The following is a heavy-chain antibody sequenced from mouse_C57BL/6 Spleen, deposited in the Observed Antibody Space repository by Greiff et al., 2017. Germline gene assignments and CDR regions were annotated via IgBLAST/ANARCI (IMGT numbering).Heavy chain of an antibody. CDR3: ARRKGLRRGYYAMDY. CDR2: INYDGSST. D-gene: IGHD2-4*01. Sequence: EVKLMESEGGLVQPGSSMKLSCTASGFTFSDYYMAWVRQVPEKGLEWVATINYDGSSTYYLDSLKSRFIISRDNAKNILYLQMSSLKSEDTATYYCARRKGLRRGYYAMDYWGQGTSVTVSS. V-gene: IGHV5-16*01. J-gene: IGHJ4*01. CDR1: GFTFSDYY.